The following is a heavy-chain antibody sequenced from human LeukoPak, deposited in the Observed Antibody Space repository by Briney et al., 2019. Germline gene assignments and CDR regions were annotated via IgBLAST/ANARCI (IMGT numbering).Heavy chain of an antibody. Sequence: ASVKLYCKASGYTFTTYDIAWVRQATLQGIGWMGWINLNIGVTRYATQFQGRVTMPRATSTSTAYMELSSLTSEHTAIYYCAIYSSGSYYADRRGDWGQGTLVTVSS. CDR2: INLNIGVT. CDR3: AIYSSGSYYADRRGD. V-gene: IGHV1-8*01. J-gene: IGHJ4*02. D-gene: IGHD3-10*01. CDR1: GYTFTTYD.